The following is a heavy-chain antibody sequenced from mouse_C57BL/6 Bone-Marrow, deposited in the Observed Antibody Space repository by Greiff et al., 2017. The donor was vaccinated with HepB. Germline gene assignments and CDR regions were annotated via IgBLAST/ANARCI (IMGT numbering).Heavy chain of an antibody. Sequence: EVQRVESGPGLVKPSQSLSLTCSVTGYSITSGYYWNWIRQFPGNKLEWMGYISYDGSNNYNPSLKNRISITRDTSKNQFFLKLNSVTTEDTATYYCAREISVLRQYYFDYWGQGTTLTVSS. CDR2: ISYDGSN. V-gene: IGHV3-6*01. J-gene: IGHJ2*01. D-gene: IGHD1-1*01. CDR3: AREISVLRQYYFDY. CDR1: GYSITSGYY.